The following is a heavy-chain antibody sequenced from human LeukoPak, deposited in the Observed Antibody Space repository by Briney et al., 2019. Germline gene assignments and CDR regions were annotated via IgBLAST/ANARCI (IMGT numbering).Heavy chain of an antibody. CDR2: NCGSGGST. CDR1: GFTFSSYA. Sequence: GGSLRLSCAASGFTFSSYAMSWVRQAPGKGLEWVSANCGSGGSTYYADSVKGRFTISRENSKNTLYLQMNSLRAEDTAVYYCAKDPYYYDSSGFWGQGTLVTVSS. J-gene: IGHJ4*02. V-gene: IGHV3-23*01. CDR3: AKDPYYYDSSGF. D-gene: IGHD3-22*01.